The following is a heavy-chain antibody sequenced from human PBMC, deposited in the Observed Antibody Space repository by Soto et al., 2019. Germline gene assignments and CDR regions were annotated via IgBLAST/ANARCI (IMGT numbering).Heavy chain of an antibody. CDR3: ARDGDSSGYTGAFDI. CDR2: IYYSGST. D-gene: IGHD3-22*01. J-gene: IGHJ3*02. CDR1: GGSISSGGYY. V-gene: IGHV4-31*03. Sequence: SETLSLTCTVSGGSISSGGYYWSWIRQHPGKGLEWIGYIYYSGSTYYNPSLKSRVTISVDTSKNQFSLKLSSVTAADTAVYYCARDGDSSGYTGAFDIWGQGTMVTVAS.